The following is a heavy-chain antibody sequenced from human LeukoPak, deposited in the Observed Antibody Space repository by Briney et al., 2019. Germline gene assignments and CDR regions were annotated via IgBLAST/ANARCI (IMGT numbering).Heavy chain of an antibody. V-gene: IGHV1-69*04. Sequence: GASVKVSCKASGGSFSSYAISWVRQAPGQGLEWMGRIIPILGIANYAQKFQGRVTITADKSTSTAYMELSSLRSEDTAVYYCARNARSGWVLTLTPEGYYFDYWGQGTLVTVSS. CDR3: ARNARSGWVLTLTPEGYYFDY. CDR2: IIPILGIA. D-gene: IGHD1-14*01. CDR1: GGSFSSYA. J-gene: IGHJ4*02.